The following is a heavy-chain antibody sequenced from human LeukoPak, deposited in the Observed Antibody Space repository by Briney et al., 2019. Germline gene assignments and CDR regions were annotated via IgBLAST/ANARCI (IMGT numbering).Heavy chain of an antibody. Sequence: GGPLRLSCAASGFTFSDYYMSWIRQAPGKGLEWVSYIGSGGTLIHYANSVKGRLTISRDNAKNSLYLQMNSLRAEDTAVYYCARDAYNYGWFDPWGQGTLVTVSS. V-gene: IGHV3-11*01. D-gene: IGHD5-24*01. CDR1: GFTFSDYY. CDR2: IGSGGTLI. CDR3: ARDAYNYGWFDP. J-gene: IGHJ5*02.